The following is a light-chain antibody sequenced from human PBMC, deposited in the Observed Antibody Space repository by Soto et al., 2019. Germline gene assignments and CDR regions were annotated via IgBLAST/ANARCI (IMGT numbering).Light chain of an antibody. CDR2: GAS. V-gene: IGKV3-20*01. J-gene: IGKJ1*01. Sequence: EIVLTQSPGTLSLSPGERATLSCRARQSVSSSYLAWYQQKPGQAPRLLIYGASSRATGIPDRFSGSGSGTDFTLTISILEPEDFAVYYYQQYGSSPLWTFGQGPKVEIK. CDR1: QSVSSSY. CDR3: QQYGSSPLWT.